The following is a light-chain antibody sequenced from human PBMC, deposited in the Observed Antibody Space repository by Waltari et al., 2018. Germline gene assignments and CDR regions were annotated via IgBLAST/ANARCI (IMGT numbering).Light chain of an antibody. CDR2: AAS. CDR3: QQSYSTPPVT. J-gene: IGKJ1*01. Sequence: DIQMTQSPSSLSASVGDRVTITCRASQSISSYLNWYQQKPGKAPKFLIYAASSLQSGVPSRFSGNGSGTDFPLTISSLQPEDFATYYCQQSYSTPPVTFGQGTKVEIK. CDR1: QSISSY. V-gene: IGKV1-39*01.